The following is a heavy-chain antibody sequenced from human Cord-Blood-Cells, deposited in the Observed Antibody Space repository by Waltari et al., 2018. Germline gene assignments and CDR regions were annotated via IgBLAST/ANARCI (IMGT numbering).Heavy chain of an antibody. V-gene: IGHV3-33*01. D-gene: IGHD6-13*01. J-gene: IGHJ6*02. CDR2: IWYDGSNK. CDR3: ARDPGSSSWYYGMDV. CDR1: GFTFSSCG. Sequence: QVQLVESGGGVVQPGRSLRLSCAASGFTFSSCGMPWVGQGPGKGRGWVAVIWYDGSNKYYADSVQGRCTISRDNSKNTLYLQMNSLRAEDTAVYYCARDPGSSSWYYGMDVWDQGP.